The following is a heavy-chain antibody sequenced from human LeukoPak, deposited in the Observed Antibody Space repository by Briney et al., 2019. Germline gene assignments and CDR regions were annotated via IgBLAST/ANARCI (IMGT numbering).Heavy chain of an antibody. J-gene: IGHJ2*01. Sequence: SETLSLTYAVYGGSFSVYYWSWLRQPPGKGLEWLGEINHSGSTNYNPSLKSRCTISIDTYKTKFSLKLKSRSAADTAVYNCASENIVATSAAYFDLWGRGTLVTVSS. V-gene: IGHV4-34*01. D-gene: IGHD5-12*01. CDR2: INHSGST. CDR3: ASENIVATSAAYFDL. CDR1: GGSFSVYY.